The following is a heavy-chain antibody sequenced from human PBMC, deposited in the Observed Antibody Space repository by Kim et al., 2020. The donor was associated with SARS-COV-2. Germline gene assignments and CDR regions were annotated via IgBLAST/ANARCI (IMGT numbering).Heavy chain of an antibody. J-gene: IGHJ4*02. V-gene: IGHV3-48*02. CDR3: ARESGGTTSLGLDY. D-gene: IGHD1-1*01. Sequence: DSVKGRFTISRDNAKNSLYLQMNSLRDEDTAVYYCARESGGTTSLGLDYWGQGTLVTVSS.